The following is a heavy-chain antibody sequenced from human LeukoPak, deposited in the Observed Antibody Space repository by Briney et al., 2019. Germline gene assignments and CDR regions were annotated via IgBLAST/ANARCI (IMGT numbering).Heavy chain of an antibody. J-gene: IGHJ4*02. CDR3: ARGGYSVYDSLDY. CDR2: IWYDGSHI. Sequence: GGSLRLSCAASGFTFSSYGMHWVRQAPGKGLEWVAVIWYDGSHIFYADSVQGRFTISRDNAKKSLYLQMNSLRAEDTAVYYCARGGYSVYDSLDYWGQGTLVTVSS. D-gene: IGHD5/OR15-5a*01. V-gene: IGHV3-33*03. CDR1: GFTFSSYG.